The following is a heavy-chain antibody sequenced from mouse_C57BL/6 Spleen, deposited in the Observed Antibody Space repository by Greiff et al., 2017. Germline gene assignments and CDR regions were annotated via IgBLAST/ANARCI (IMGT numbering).Heavy chain of an antibody. J-gene: IGHJ2*01. CDR2: INPGSGGT. CDR1: GYAFTNYL. D-gene: IGHD2-3*01. CDR3: ARSDDGLDY. Sequence: QVQLQQSGAELVRPGTSVKVSCKASGYAFTNYLIEWVRQRPGQGLEWIGVINPGSGGTNYTEKVKGKATLTSDKSSSTAYMQLSSLTSEDSAVYFCARSDDGLDYWGQGTTLTVSS. V-gene: IGHV1-54*01.